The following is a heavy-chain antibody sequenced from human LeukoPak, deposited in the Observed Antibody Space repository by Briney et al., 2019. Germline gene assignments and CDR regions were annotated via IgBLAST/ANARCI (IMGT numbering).Heavy chain of an antibody. D-gene: IGHD6-6*01. CDR3: TRLGYSSSSAFDY. CDR1: GFTFSGSA. CDR2: IRSKANSYAT. Sequence: TGGSLRLSCAASGFTFSGSAMHWVRQASGKGLEWVGRIRSKANSYATAYAVSVKGRFTISRDDSKNTAYLQMNSLKTEDTAVYYCTRLGYSSSSAFDYWGQGTLVTVSS. V-gene: IGHV3-73*01. J-gene: IGHJ4*02.